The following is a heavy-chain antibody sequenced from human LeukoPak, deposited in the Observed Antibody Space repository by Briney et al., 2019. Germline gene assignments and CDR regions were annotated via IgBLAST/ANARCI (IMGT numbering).Heavy chain of an antibody. CDR3: AGGLGGSESWVEFDL. V-gene: IGHV3-53*01. CDR2: IYDDGRT. J-gene: IGHJ5*02. D-gene: IGHD3-16*01. CDR1: GVTVSSTL. Sequence: WGSLRLTCTVSGVTVSSTLMGWVRQPPGKGLEWVSFIYDDGRTTYAASVRGRFTISRDNSKTMVYLQMHGLGVEDSAVYYGAGGLGGSESWVEFDLWGQGTLVTVSS.